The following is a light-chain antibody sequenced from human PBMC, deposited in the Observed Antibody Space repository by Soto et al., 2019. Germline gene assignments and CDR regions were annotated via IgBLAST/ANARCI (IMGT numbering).Light chain of an antibody. CDR1: QSVSNY. CDR3: QQRSKWPIT. V-gene: IGKV3-11*01. Sequence: EIVLTQSPATLSLSPGERSTLSWWASQSVSNYLAWYQQKPGQAPRLLLYDTSNRATGIPSRFSGSASGTDFTLTISSLEPEDFAVYYCQQRSKWPITFGQGTRLEIK. J-gene: IGKJ5*01. CDR2: DTS.